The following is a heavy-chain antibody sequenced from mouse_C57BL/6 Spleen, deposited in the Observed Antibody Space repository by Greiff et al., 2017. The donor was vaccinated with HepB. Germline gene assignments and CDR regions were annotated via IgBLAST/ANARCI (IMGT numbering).Heavy chain of an antibody. CDR2: ISYDGSN. CDR3: ASYYSNYRYFDV. CDR1: GYSITSGYY. D-gene: IGHD2-5*01. J-gene: IGHJ1*03. V-gene: IGHV3-6*01. Sequence: EVQLQESGPGLVKPSQSLSLTCSVTGYSITSGYYWNWIRQFPGNKLEWMGYISYDGSNNYNPSLKNRISITRDTSKNQFFLKLNSVTTEDTATYYCASYYSNYRYFDVWGTGTTVTVSS.